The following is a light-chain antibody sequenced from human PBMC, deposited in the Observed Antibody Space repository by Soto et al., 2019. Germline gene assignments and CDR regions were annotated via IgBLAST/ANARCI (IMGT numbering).Light chain of an antibody. Sequence: DIPLTQSPSFLSASVGDRVTITCRASQGISNYLAWYQQEPGKAPKLLMYPTSTLQSGVPSRFSGSGSGTEFTRTISSLQPEDSATYYCQQLRSYPLTFGGGTKVEIK. J-gene: IGKJ4*01. CDR1: QGISNY. CDR3: QQLRSYPLT. CDR2: PTS. V-gene: IGKV1-9*01.